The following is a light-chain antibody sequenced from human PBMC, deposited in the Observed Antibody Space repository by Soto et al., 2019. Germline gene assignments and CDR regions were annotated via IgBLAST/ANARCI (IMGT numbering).Light chain of an antibody. J-gene: IGLJ1*01. V-gene: IGLV1-44*01. CDR2: SNN. CDR3: AAWESTLNVFYG. Sequence: QLVLKRPPSASGTPGQRVTMYCSGGNSNIGSHTVNWYQHLPGTAPTLLIFSNNQRPSGVPARFSGSTSGTSASLAISGLQSGDEGDYYCAAWESTLNVFYGFGTATKITV. CDR1: NSNIGSHT.